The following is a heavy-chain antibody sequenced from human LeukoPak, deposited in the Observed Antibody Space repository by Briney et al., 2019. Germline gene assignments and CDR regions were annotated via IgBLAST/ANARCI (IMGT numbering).Heavy chain of an antibody. J-gene: IGHJ4*02. V-gene: IGHV5-51*01. CDR1: GYSFTSYW. D-gene: IGHD2-2*01. Sequence: GESLKISCKGSGYSFTSYWIGWVRQMPGKGLEWMGIIYPGDSDTRYSPSFQGQVTISADKSINTAYLQWSSLKASDTAMYYCASPYPREYCSTSSCYFNYWGQGTLVTVSS. CDR3: ASPYPREYCSTSSCYFNY. CDR2: IYPGDSDT.